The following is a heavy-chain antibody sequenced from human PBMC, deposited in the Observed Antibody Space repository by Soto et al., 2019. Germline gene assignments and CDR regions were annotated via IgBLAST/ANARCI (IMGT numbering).Heavy chain of an antibody. CDR2: ISVSGDRT. CDR3: ANGAYYDFWSGPTEDY. D-gene: IGHD3-3*01. Sequence: GGSLRLSCAASGFTFTTYAMCWVRQAPGKGLEWVSSISVSGDRTFYADPVKGRFTISRDNSKNTLYLQMNSLRAEDTAVYYCANGAYYDFWSGPTEDYWGQGTLVTVSS. J-gene: IGHJ4*02. V-gene: IGHV3-23*01. CDR1: GFTFTTYA.